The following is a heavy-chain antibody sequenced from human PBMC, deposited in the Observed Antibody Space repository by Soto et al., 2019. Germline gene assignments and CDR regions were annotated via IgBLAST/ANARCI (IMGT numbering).Heavy chain of an antibody. V-gene: IGHV1-18*04. CDR3: ASIPPSAVGATSEVDY. CDR1: GYTFTSYC. CDR2: ISAYNGNT. Sequence: ASVKVSCKASGYTFTSYCISWVRQAPGQGLEWMGWISAYNGNTNYAQKLQGRFTISRDNAKNTLYLQMNSLRAEDTGVYYCASIPPSAVGATSEVDYWGQGILVTVSS. D-gene: IGHD1-26*01. J-gene: IGHJ4*02.